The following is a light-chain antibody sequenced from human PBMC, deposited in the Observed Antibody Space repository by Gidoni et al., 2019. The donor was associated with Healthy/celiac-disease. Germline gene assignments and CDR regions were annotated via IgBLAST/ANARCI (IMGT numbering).Light chain of an antibody. Sequence: DIVLPPSPGTLSLSPGERATLSCRASQSVSSSYLAWYQQKPGQAPRLLIYGASSRATGIPDRVSGSGSGTEFTLTISRLETEEFAVDYCQQYGRGGFTFXPXTKVDIK. CDR3: QQYGRGGFT. J-gene: IGKJ3*01. CDR2: GAS. CDR1: QSVSSSY. V-gene: IGKV3-20*01.